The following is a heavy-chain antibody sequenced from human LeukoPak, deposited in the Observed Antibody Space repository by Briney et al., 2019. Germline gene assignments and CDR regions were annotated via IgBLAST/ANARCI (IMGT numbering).Heavy chain of an antibody. J-gene: IGHJ4*02. CDR2: IYYSGST. CDR3: ARGSGNGSGSYYIIDY. D-gene: IGHD3-10*01. V-gene: IGHV4-31*03. Sequence: SQTLSLTCTVSGGSISSGGYYWSWIRQHPGKGLEWIGYIYYSGSTYYNPSLKSRVTISVDTSKNQFSLKLSSVTAADTAVYYCARGSGNGSGSYYIIDYWGQGTLVTVSS. CDR1: GGSISSGGYY.